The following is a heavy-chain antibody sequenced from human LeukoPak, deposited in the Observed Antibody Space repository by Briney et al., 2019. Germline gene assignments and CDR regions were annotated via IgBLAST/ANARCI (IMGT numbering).Heavy chain of an antibody. V-gene: IGHV1-2*02. CDR1: GYTFTGYY. Sequence: ASVKVSCKASGYTFTGYYMHWVRQAPGQGLEWMGWVNPNSGGTNYAQKFQGRVTMTRDTSISTAYMELSRLRSDDTAVYYCARSAQVVPAAIGFDPWGQGTLVTVSS. J-gene: IGHJ5*02. D-gene: IGHD2-2*02. CDR3: ARSAQVVPAAIGFDP. CDR2: VNPNSGGT.